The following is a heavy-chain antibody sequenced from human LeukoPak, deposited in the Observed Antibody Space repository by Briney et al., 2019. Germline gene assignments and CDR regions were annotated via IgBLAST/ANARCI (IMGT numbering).Heavy chain of an antibody. V-gene: IGHV4-39*01. J-gene: IGHJ4*02. CDR1: GGSIRSSSYC. D-gene: IGHD6-13*01. Sequence: PSETLSLTCSVSGGSIRSSSYCWGWIRQPPGKGLEWIGTMYYGGSTYYNPSLKSRVTISVDTSKNQFSLKLNSVTAADTAVYHCARHLRGIAAERHFDYWGQGTLVTVSS. CDR2: MYYGGST. CDR3: ARHLRGIAAERHFDY.